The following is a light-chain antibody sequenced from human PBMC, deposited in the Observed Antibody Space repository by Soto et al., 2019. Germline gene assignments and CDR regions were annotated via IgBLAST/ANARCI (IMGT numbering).Light chain of an antibody. CDR3: SSFATSSTLYV. J-gene: IGLJ1*01. Sequence: QSVLTQTASVSGSPGQSITISCTGTSSDIGGYNYVSWYQHHPGKAPELIIYEVSYRPSGVSDRFSGSKSGNTASLTISGLQAEDEADYYCSSFATSSTLYVFGTGTKLTVL. CDR2: EVS. V-gene: IGLV2-14*01. CDR1: SSDIGGYNY.